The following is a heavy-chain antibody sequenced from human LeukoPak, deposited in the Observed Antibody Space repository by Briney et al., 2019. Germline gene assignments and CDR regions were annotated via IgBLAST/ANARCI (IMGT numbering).Heavy chain of an antibody. CDR3: ARPGRGGSYPAY. Sequence: SVKVSCKASGGTFSSYAISWVRQAPGQGLEWMGGIIPIFGTANYAQKFRGRVTITADESTSTAYMELSSLRSEDTAVYYCARPGRGGSYPAYWGQGTLVTVSS. J-gene: IGHJ4*02. CDR2: IIPIFGTA. CDR1: GGTFSSYA. D-gene: IGHD1-26*01. V-gene: IGHV1-69*13.